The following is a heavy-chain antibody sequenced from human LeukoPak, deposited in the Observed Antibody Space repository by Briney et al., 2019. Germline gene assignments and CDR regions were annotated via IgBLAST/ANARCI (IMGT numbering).Heavy chain of an antibody. CDR2: IYHSGST. D-gene: IGHD3-3*01. CDR3: ARRAYHDFWSGYSPPYFDY. CDR1: GGSISSSNW. Sequence: PSETLSLTCAVSGGSISSSNWWSWVRQPPGKGLEWIGEIYHSGSTNYNPSLKSRVTISVDKSKNQFSLKLSSVTAADTAVYYCARRAYHDFWSGYSPPYFDYWGQGTLVTVSS. V-gene: IGHV4-4*02. J-gene: IGHJ4*02.